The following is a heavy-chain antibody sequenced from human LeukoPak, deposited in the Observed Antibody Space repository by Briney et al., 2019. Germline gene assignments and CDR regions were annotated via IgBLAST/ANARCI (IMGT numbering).Heavy chain of an antibody. CDR3: ARGPTAYYYDSSGYQAGTYYYYYYMDV. D-gene: IGHD3-22*01. V-gene: IGHV1-8*01. J-gene: IGHJ6*03. CDR1: GYTFTSYD. CDR2: MNPNSGNT. Sequence: GASVKVSCKASGYTFTSYDTNWVRQATGQGLEWMGWMNPNSGNTGYAQKFQGRVTMTRNTSISTAYMELSSLRSEDTAVYYCARGPTAYYYDSSGYQAGTYYYYYYMDVWGKGTTVTVSS.